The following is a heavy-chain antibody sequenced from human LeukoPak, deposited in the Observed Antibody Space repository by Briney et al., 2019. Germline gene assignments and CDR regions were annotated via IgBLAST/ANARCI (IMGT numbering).Heavy chain of an antibody. V-gene: IGHV3-23*01. Sequence: GGSLRLSCAASGFTFSSYAMSWVRQAPGKGLEWVSAISGSGGSTYYADSVKGRFTISRDNSKNTLYLQMNSLRAEDTAVYYCANRGCSSTSCDPYYYYYYGMDVWGQGTTVTVSS. J-gene: IGHJ6*02. CDR2: ISGSGGST. D-gene: IGHD2-2*01. CDR1: GFTFSSYA. CDR3: ANRGCSSTSCDPYYYYYYGMDV.